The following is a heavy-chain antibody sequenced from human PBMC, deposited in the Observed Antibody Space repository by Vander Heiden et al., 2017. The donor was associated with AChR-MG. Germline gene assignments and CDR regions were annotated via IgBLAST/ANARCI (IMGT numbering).Heavy chain of an antibody. CDR1: GGTSSRLA. V-gene: IGHV1-69*06. D-gene: IGHD3-22*01. Sequence: QVQLVQSGAAVKKPGSSLKVSCKASGGTSSRLAISWVRHAPGPARGWMGGIIPICGTANNEQKFQGRVTITAEKSTSTAYMELSSLRSEDTAVYYCARETKYYYDSSGYDAFDIWGQGTMVTVSS. CDR2: IIPICGTA. J-gene: IGHJ3*02. CDR3: ARETKYYYDSSGYDAFDI.